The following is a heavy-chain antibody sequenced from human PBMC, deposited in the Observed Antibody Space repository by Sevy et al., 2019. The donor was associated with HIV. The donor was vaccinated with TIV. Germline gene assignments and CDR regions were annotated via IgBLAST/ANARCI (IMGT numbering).Heavy chain of an antibody. CDR3: AVRYCSGGSCYWPFDY. Sequence: ASVKVSCKASGGTFSSYAISWVRQAPGQGLEWMGGIIPIFGTANYAQTFQGRVTITADKSTSTAYMELSSLRSEDTAVYYCAVRYCSGGSCYWPFDYWGQGTLVTVSS. J-gene: IGHJ4*02. V-gene: IGHV1-69*06. CDR1: GGTFSSYA. CDR2: IIPIFGTA. D-gene: IGHD2-15*01.